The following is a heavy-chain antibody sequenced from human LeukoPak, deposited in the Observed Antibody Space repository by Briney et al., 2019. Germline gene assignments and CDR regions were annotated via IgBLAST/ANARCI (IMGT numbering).Heavy chain of an antibody. CDR3: AKDYSTYYASTGYYDY. CDR2: ISGSGGST. J-gene: IGHJ4*02. Sequence: QPGGSLRLSCAASGFTFSSYGMSWVRQAPGKGLEWVSFISGSGGSTYYADSVKGRFTISRDNSKNTLYLRMNSLRAEDTAVYYCAKDYSTYYASTGYYDYWGQGTLVTVSS. D-gene: IGHD3-22*01. CDR1: GFTFSSYG. V-gene: IGHV3-23*01.